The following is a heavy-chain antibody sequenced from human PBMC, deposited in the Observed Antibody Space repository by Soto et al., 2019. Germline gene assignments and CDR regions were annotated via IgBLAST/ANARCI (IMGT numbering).Heavy chain of an antibody. Sequence: GESLKISCKGSGYSFTKYWISWVRQMPGKGLEWMGIIYPGDSDTRYSPSFQGQVTISADKSINTAYLQWSSLKASDTAIYYCARREDSSGYMDYWDQGVLVTVSS. CDR1: GYSFTKYW. D-gene: IGHD3-22*01. V-gene: IGHV5-51*01. J-gene: IGHJ4*01. CDR2: IYPGDSDT. CDR3: ARREDSSGYMDY.